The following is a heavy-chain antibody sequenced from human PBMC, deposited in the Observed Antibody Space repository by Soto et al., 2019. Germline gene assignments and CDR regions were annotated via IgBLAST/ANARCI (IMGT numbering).Heavy chain of an antibody. J-gene: IGHJ6*02. CDR2: TTSSGGDT. Sequence: QAQLVESGGGLVKPGGSLRLSCAASGFSFSEHYMSWIRQSPGKGFEWVSYTTSSGGDTFYTDSVKGRFTISRNNAMRSVDLQMNSLTVEDTAVYYCARGHYGLEVWGQGTTVTVSS. V-gene: IGHV3-11*01. CDR3: ARGHYGLEV. CDR1: GFSFSEHY.